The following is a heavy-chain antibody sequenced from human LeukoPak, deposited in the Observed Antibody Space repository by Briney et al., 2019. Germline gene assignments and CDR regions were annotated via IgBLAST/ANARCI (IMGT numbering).Heavy chain of an antibody. CDR2: IWYDGSKK. CDR1: GFSFSSHG. J-gene: IGHJ5*02. V-gene: IGHV3-33*01. D-gene: IGHD6-6*01. CDR3: ARDREAARPGWFDP. Sequence: GGSLRLSCAASGFSFSSHGMHWVRQVPGKGLEWVAVIWYDGSKKYYADFMKGRFTISRDNFKNTMSLQMNSLRADDTAVYYCARDREAARPGWFDPWGQGTLVTVSS.